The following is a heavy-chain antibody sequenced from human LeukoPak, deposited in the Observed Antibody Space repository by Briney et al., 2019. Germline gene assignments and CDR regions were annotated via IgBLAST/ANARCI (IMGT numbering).Heavy chain of an antibody. D-gene: IGHD3-10*01. CDR1: GYTFTSYG. J-gene: IGHJ5*02. V-gene: IGHV1-8*01. CDR2: TNPNSGKV. Sequence: ASVKVSSKASGYTFTSYGINWVRQASGQGREWMGWTNPNSGKVGYAQKFQGRVTITTNTSISTVYMELSSLTSEDTAVYFCARGGYGYFGVNWCDPWGQGTLVTVSS. CDR3: ARGGYGYFGVNWCDP.